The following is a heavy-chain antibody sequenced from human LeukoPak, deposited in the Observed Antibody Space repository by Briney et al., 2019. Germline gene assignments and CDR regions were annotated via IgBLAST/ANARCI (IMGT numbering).Heavy chain of an antibody. V-gene: IGHV3-15*01. CDR1: GFTFSNAW. D-gene: IGHD3-22*01. Sequence: GGSLRLSCAASGFTFSNAWMSWVRQAPGKGLEWVDRIKSKTDGGTTDYAAPVKGRFTISRDDSKNTLYLQMNSLKTEDTAVYYCTTESSGFYYFDYWGQGTLVTVSS. CDR3: TTESSGFYYFDY. CDR2: IKSKTDGGTT. J-gene: IGHJ4*02.